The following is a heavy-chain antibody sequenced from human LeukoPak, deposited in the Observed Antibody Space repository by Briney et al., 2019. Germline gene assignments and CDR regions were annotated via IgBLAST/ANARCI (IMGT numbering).Heavy chain of an antibody. CDR2: ICNSSSYI. CDR3: AKDSSSSWSGDNWFDP. CDR1: GFSFSSYS. J-gene: IGHJ5*02. D-gene: IGHD6-13*01. V-gene: IGHV3-21*01. Sequence: GGPLSLSCAASGFSFSSYSMNWIRQPPGKGLEWVASICNSSSYIYYPAPEKGRFTISEANANNSLYQQRNSLIAQDTAVYYCAKDSSSSWSGDNWFDPWGQGTLVTVSS.